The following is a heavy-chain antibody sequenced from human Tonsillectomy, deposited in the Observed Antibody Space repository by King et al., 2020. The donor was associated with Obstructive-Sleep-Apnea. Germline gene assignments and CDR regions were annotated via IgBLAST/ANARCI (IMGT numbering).Heavy chain of an antibody. CDR2: ICSGTRTI. J-gene: IGHJ4*02. D-gene: IGHD6-13*01. CDR1: GFTFSSYN. CDR3: AREIATAGLDS. Sequence: QLVQSGGGLVQPGGSLRLSCAASGFTFSSYNMNWVRQAPGKGLEWVSYICSGTRTIYYTDSVKGRLTTSRDNAKNSLYLQMNSLRAEDTAVYYCAREIATAGLDSWGQGTLVSVSS. V-gene: IGHV3-48*04.